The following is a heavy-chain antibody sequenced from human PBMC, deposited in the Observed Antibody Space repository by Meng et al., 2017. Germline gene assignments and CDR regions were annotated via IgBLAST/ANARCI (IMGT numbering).Heavy chain of an antibody. Sequence: EVQLVESGVGLVQPGGSLRLSCVASGPTFNSYWMHWVRQAPGKGLVWVSRMNEDGTTISHAGSVKGRFTISRDSARNTLYLQMNSLRVEDTAVYYCVRDFGGNSDYWGQGTLVTVSS. CDR3: VRDFGGNSDY. CDR1: GPTFNSYW. D-gene: IGHD4-23*01. J-gene: IGHJ4*02. CDR2: MNEDGTTI. V-gene: IGHV3-74*01.